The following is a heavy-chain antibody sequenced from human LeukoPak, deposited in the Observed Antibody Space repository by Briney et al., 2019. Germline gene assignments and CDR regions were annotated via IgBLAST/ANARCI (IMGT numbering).Heavy chain of an antibody. D-gene: IGHD5/OR15-5a*01. V-gene: IGHV3-23*01. CDR3: AKDATPGNSVYDHFDY. CDR1: GFTFRIHA. Sequence: QPGGSLRLSCAASGFTFRIHAMSWVRQAPGKGLEWVSTIGSGDDLHYADSAKGRFTVSRDDPQNTLYLQMNSLRAEDAAIYYCAKDATPGNSVYDHFDYWGQGTLVTVSS. CDR2: IGSGDDL. J-gene: IGHJ4*02.